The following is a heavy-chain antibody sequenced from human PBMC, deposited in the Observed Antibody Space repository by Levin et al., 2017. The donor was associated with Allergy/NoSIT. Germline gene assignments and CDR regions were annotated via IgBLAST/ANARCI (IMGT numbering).Heavy chain of an antibody. V-gene: IGHV3-53*01. CDR3: ARAPLYNGMDV. J-gene: IGHJ6*02. CDR1: GFIVSSNY. CDR2: IYSGGGT. Sequence: SCAASGFIVSSNYMSWVRQAPGKGLEWVSVIYSGGGTNYADSVKGRFTVSRDNSKNTLYLQMNNLRAEDTAVYYCARAPLYNGMDVWGQGTTVTVSS.